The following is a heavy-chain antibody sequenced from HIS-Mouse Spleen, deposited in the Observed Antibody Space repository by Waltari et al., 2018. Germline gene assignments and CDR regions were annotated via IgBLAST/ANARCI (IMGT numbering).Heavy chain of an antibody. Sequence: QVQLQESGPGLVKPSETLSLTCTVSGGSISRYYLSWIRQPPGKGLEWIGDIYYSGRTNYNPSRKGRVTISVDTSKNQFSLKLSSVTAADTAVYYCAGVGSSWYYYYYGMDVWGQGTTVTVSS. V-gene: IGHV4-59*01. D-gene: IGHD6-13*01. J-gene: IGHJ6*02. CDR3: AGVGSSWYYYYYGMDV. CDR1: GGSISRYY. CDR2: IYYSGRT.